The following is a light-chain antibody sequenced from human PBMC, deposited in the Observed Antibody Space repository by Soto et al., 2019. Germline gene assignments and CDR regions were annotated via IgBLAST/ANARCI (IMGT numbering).Light chain of an antibody. V-gene: IGKV3-20*01. J-gene: IGKJ2*02. CDR2: GAS. CDR3: QQYGSSPST. CDR1: QSVSSSY. Sequence: EIVLTHSPGTLSLSPGERATLSCRASQSVSSSYLAWYQQKPGQAPRLLIYGASSRATGIPDRFSGSGSGTKLTLTISRLEPETFAVYYCQQYGSSPSTFGQGTKLEIK.